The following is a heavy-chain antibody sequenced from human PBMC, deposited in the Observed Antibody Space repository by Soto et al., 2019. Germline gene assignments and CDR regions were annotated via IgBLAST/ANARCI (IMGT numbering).Heavy chain of an antibody. V-gene: IGHV4-34*01. CDR3: ARGVKTNDILRFVDWLLPQAHFDS. D-gene: IGHD3-3*01. Sequence: QVQLQQWGAGLLKPSETLSLTCAVYGGSFSGYYWSWIRQPPGKGLEWIGEINHSGSSNYNPSLKSQVTMSVDTSKNQFSLKLSSVTAADTAVYFCARGVKTNDILRFVDWLLPQAHFDSWGQGTLVTVSS. CDR1: GGSFSGYY. J-gene: IGHJ4*02. CDR2: INHSGSS.